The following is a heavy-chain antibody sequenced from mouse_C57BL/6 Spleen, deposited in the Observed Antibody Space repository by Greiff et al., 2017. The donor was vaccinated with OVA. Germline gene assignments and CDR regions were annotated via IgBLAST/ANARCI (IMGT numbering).Heavy chain of an antibody. D-gene: IGHD2-3*01. V-gene: IGHV5-16*01. CDR1: GFTFSDYY. Sequence: EVHLVESEGGLVQPGSSMKLSCTASGFTFSDYYMAWVRQVPEKGLEWVANINYDGSSTYYLDSLKSRFIISRDNAKNILYLQMSSLKSEDTATYYCARDDGYSYFDYWGQGTTLTVSS. CDR2: INYDGSST. J-gene: IGHJ2*01. CDR3: ARDDGYSYFDY.